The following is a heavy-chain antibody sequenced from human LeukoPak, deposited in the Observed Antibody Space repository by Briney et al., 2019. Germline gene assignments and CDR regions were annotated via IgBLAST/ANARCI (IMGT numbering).Heavy chain of an antibody. Sequence: ASVKVSCKASGYTFTSYDINWVRQATGQGLEWMGWMNPNSGNTGYAQKFQGRVTMTRDTSINTAYLELNSLRSDDTAVYYCARNGYYGSSYYYMDVWGKGTTVTVSS. CDR1: GYTFTSYD. J-gene: IGHJ6*03. D-gene: IGHD3-10*01. CDR2: MNPNSGNT. CDR3: ARNGYYGSSYYYMDV. V-gene: IGHV1-8*01.